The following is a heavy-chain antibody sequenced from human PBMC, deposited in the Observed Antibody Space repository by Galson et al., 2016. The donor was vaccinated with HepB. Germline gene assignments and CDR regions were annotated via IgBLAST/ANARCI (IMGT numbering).Heavy chain of an antibody. Sequence: SLRLSCAASGFSFTTYSMNWVRQAPGKGLEWISHISGTGSTIYYADSVKGRFTISRDNAKNMLYLQMNSLRVEDTAVDYCASAGAGGSAYDGGSAFDIWGQGTVVTVSS. CDR2: ISGTGSTI. J-gene: IGHJ3*02. V-gene: IGHV3-48*01. CDR3: ASAGAGGSAYDGGSAFDI. D-gene: IGHD5-12*01. CDR1: GFSFTTYS.